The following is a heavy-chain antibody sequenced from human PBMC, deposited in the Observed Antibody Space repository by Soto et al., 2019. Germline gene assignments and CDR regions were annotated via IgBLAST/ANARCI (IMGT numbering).Heavy chain of an antibody. Sequence: SETLSLTCTVSGGSISSYYWSWIRQPPGKGLEWIGYIYYSGSTNYNPSLKSRVTISVDTSKNQFSLKLSSVTAADTAVYYCARHITDYDFWPGSDAFDIWGQGTMVTVSS. CDR1: GGSISSYY. CDR2: IYYSGST. V-gene: IGHV4-59*08. J-gene: IGHJ3*02. D-gene: IGHD3-3*01. CDR3: ARHITDYDFWPGSDAFDI.